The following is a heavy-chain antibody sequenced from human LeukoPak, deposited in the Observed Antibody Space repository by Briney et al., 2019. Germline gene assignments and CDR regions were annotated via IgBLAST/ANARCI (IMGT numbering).Heavy chain of an antibody. J-gene: IGHJ4*02. CDR1: GVSTTNGIYY. CDR2: VHNVGST. CDR3: ARHAEYNSGWHFYLDH. V-gene: IGHV4-39*01. D-gene: IGHD6-19*01. Sequence: PSETLSLTCTVSGVSTTNGIYYWAWIRQSPGKGLEWIGSVHNVGSTYYNLSLRSRVTMSIDTSKNQFSLRLNSVTAADAAAYYCARHAEYNSGWHFYLDHWGQGILVTVSS.